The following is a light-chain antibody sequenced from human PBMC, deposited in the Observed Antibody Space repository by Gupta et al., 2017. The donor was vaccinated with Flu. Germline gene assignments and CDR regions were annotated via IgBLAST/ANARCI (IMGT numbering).Light chain of an antibody. Sequence: IQMTQSPSSLSASVGDRVTITCRASQSISSYLNWYKQKPVRAPNLLIYSASSWQSGVPSRFSGSRSGPDFTLSISMRQLKDFPPYYCLQTDSNPPWAFGESTRVELK. CDR3: LQTDSNPPWA. V-gene: IGKV1-39*01. J-gene: IGKJ1*01. CDR2: SAS. CDR1: QSISSY.